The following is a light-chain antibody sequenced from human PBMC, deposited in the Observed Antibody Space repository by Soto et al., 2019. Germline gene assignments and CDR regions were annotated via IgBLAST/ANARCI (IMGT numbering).Light chain of an antibody. J-gene: IGKJ1*01. CDR2: GAS. V-gene: IGKV3-15*01. CDR1: QSVSTN. Sequence: EIVLTQSPATLSLSPGERATLSCRASQSVSTNLAWYQQKPGQAPRLLIFGASTRATGIPARFSGSGSGTEFTLTISSLQPDDFATYYCQQYNNWPWTFGQGTKVDIK. CDR3: QQYNNWPWT.